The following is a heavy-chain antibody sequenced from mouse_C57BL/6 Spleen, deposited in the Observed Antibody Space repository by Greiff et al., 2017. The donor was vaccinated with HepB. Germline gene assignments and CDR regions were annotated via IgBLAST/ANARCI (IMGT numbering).Heavy chain of an antibody. CDR1: GYTFTSYG. CDR3: ARRDFTTVVAKRYYAMDY. CDR2: IYPRSGNT. Sequence: QVQLQQSGAELARPGASVKLSCKASGYTFTSYGISWVKQRPGQGLEWIGEIYPRSGNTYYNEKFKGKATLTADKSSSTAYMELRSLTSEDSAVYFCARRDFTTVVAKRYYAMDYWGQGTSVTVSS. D-gene: IGHD1-1*01. J-gene: IGHJ4*01. V-gene: IGHV1-81*01.